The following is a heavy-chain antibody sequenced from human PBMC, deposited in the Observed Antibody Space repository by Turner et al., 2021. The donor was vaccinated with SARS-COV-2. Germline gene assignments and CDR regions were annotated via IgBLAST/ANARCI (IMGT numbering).Heavy chain of an antibody. J-gene: IGHJ5*02. D-gene: IGHD6-13*01. CDR3: ASLYQGIAAAVISWFDP. V-gene: IGHV1-69*04. CDR1: GGTFSSYA. Sequence: VQLVQSGAKVKTHGSSVKVSCKASGGTFSSYATSGVLQAPGQGLEWMGRIIHIHGIANDAQKFQGRVTITADKSTNTAYMERSSLRSEDTAVYYCASLYQGIAAAVISWFDPWGQGTLVTVSS. CDR2: IIHIHGIA.